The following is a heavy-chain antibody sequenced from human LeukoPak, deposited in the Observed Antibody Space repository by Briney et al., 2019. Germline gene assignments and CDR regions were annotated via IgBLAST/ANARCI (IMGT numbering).Heavy chain of an antibody. CDR2: ISSSGSTI. V-gene: IGHV3-48*04. CDR1: GFTFSSYS. CDR3: ARCPYPYYYYYYMDV. Sequence: GGSLRLSCAASGFTFSSYSMNWVRQAPGKGLEWVSYISSSGSTIYYADSVKGRFTISRDNAKNSLYLQMNSLRAEDTAVYYCARCPYPYYYYYYMDVWGKGTTVTIYS. D-gene: IGHD2-2*01. J-gene: IGHJ6*03.